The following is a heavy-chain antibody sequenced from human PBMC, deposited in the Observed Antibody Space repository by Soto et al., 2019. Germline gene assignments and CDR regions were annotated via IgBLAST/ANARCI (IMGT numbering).Heavy chain of an antibody. V-gene: IGHV3-23*01. CDR1: GFTFSSYA. CDR2: ISGSGGST. CDR3: AKPLYEGYCSGGSCYLLYFQH. Sequence: GGSLRLSCAASGFTFSSYAMSWVRQAPGKGLEWVSAISGSGGSTYYADSVKGRFTISRDNSKNTLYLQMKSLRAEDTAGYYCAKPLYEGYCSGGSCYLLYFQHWGQGTLVTVSS. J-gene: IGHJ1*01. D-gene: IGHD2-15*01.